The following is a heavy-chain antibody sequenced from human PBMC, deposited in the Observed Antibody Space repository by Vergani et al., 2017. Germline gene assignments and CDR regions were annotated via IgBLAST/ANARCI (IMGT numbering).Heavy chain of an antibody. J-gene: IGHJ3*02. CDR1: GFTFSSYW. CDR2: IKQDGSEK. CDR3: ARVSEYYYFWSGYRKNDAFDI. Sequence: EVQLVESGGGLVQPGGSLRLSCAASGFTFSSYWMSWVRQAPGKGLEWVANIKQDGSEKYYVDSVKGRFTISRDNAKNSLYLQMNSLRAEDTAVYYCARVSEYYYFWSGYRKNDAFDIWGQGTMVTVSS. D-gene: IGHD3-3*01. V-gene: IGHV3-7*01.